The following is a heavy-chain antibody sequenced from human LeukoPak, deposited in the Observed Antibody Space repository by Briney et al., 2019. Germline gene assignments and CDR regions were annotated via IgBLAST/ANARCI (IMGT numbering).Heavy chain of an antibody. Sequence: ASVKVSCKASGGTFSSYAISWVRQAPGQGLEWMGRIIPILGIANYAQKFQGRVTITADKSTSTAYMELSSLRSEDTAVYYCARGCFNSYGHVAEYFQHWGQGTLVTVSS. CDR2: IIPILGIA. CDR1: GGTFSSYA. V-gene: IGHV1-69*04. D-gene: IGHD5-18*01. CDR3: ARGCFNSYGHVAEYFQH. J-gene: IGHJ1*01.